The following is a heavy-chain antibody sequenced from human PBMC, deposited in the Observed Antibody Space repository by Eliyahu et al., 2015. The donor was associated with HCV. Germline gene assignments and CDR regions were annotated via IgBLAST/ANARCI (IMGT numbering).Heavy chain of an antibody. CDR2: IWNDGSNK. D-gene: IGHD4-23*01. CDR1: GFTFSSYG. J-gene: IGHJ6*02. V-gene: IGHV3-33*01. Sequence: QVQLVESGGGVVQPGRSLRLSCAASGFTFSSYGMHWVRQAPGKGLEXVAVIWNDGSNKYYADSVKGRFSISRDNSKNTLYLQMNSLRAEDTAVYHCARDRSRWSDYYGMDVWGQGTTVTVSS. CDR3: ARDRSRWSDYYGMDV.